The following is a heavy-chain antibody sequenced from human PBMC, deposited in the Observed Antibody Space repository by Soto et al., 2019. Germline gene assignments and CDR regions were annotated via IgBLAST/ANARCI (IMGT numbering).Heavy chain of an antibody. V-gene: IGHV1-69*01. Sequence: QVQLVQSGAEVKKPGSSVKVSCKASGGTFSSYAISWVRQAPGQGLEWMGGIIPIFGTANYAQKFQGRVTITADESTSTAYMELSSLRSEDTAVYYCARELSSDSCVWGLVVVWFDPWGQGTLVTVSS. CDR1: GGTFSSYA. D-gene: IGHD3-16*01. CDR3: ARELSSDSCVWGLVVVWFDP. CDR2: IIPIFGTA. J-gene: IGHJ5*02.